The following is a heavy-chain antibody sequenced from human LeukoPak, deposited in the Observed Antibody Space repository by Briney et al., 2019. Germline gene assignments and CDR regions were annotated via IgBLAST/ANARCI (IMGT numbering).Heavy chain of an antibody. CDR3: AKGPWSYFYTMDV. CDR2: ISGSGGST. V-gene: IGHV3-23*01. D-gene: IGHD2-8*02. CDR1: GFTFSSYA. J-gene: IGHJ6*02. Sequence: PGGSLRLSCAVSGFTFSSYAMSWVRRAPGKGLEWVSGISGSGGSTYYADSVKGRFTISRDNSKNTLYLQMNSLRAEDTAVYYCAKGPWSYFYTMDVWGLGTTVTVSS.